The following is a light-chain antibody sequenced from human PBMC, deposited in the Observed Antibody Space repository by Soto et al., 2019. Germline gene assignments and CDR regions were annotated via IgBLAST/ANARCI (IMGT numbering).Light chain of an antibody. V-gene: IGLV3-21*02. Sequence: LTQPPSVSVAPGQTARITCGGSNIGSKSVHWYQQKPGQAPVLVVYDDSDRPSGIPERFSGSNSGNTATLTISRVEAGDEADYYCQVWDSSSDPCYVFGTGTKVTVL. CDR3: QVWDSSSDPCYV. CDR2: DDS. CDR1: NIGSKS. J-gene: IGLJ1*01.